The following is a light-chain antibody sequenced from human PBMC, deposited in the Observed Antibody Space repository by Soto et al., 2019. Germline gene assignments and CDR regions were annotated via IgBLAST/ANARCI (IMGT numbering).Light chain of an antibody. Sequence: DIHLTQSPSSLSASVGDSVTITCRSSQTITKYLNLYQHRPGKAPKLLIYAASSLQTGVPTRFSGAGAGTFFTLTINNLQLEDVASYYCQQSYGAPGAFGRGTKVEI. CDR3: QQSYGAPGA. V-gene: IGKV1-39*01. J-gene: IGKJ1*01. CDR1: QTITKY. CDR2: AAS.